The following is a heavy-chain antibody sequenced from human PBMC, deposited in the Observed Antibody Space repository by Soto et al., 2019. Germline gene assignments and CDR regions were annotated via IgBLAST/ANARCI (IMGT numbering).Heavy chain of an antibody. CDR3: AKVRVPGIAVAIYYYYYYGMDV. D-gene: IGHD6-19*01. V-gene: IGHV3-23*01. Sequence: EVQLLESGGGLVQPGGSLRLSCAASGFTFNSYAMSWVRQAPGKGLEWVSAISGSGGSTYYADSVKGRFTISRDNSKNTLYLQMNSLRAEDTAVYYCAKVRVPGIAVAIYYYYYYGMDVWGQGTTVTVSS. J-gene: IGHJ6*02. CDR1: GFTFNSYA. CDR2: ISGSGGST.